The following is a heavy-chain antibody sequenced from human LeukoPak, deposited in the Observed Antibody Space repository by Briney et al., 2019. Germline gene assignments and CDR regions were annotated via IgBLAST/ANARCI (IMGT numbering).Heavy chain of an antibody. V-gene: IGHV3-21*01. CDR1: GFTFSSNS. J-gene: IGHJ3*02. CDR2: ISSSSTYI. CDR3: ARVRVGATYGGAFDI. Sequence: PGGSLRLSCAASGFTFSSNSMNWVRQAPGKGLEWVSSISSSSTYIFYADSVKGRFTISRDDAKNSLYLQMSSLRAEDTAVYSCARVRVGATYGGAFDIWGQGTMVTVSS. D-gene: IGHD1-26*01.